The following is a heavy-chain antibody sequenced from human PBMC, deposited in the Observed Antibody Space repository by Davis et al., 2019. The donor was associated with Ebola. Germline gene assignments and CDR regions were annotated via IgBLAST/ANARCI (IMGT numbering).Heavy chain of an antibody. Sequence: PGGSLRLSCAASGFTFSSYGVHWIRQAPGKGLEWISRIGGSSRNTNYADSVKGRFTISRDSAKNSLYLQMNTLRAEDTAVYYCSTAFNSVTDAFDFWGQGTMVTVSS. D-gene: IGHD4-17*01. V-gene: IGHV3-48*04. J-gene: IGHJ3*01. CDR1: GFTFSSYG. CDR3: STAFNSVTDAFDF. CDR2: IGGSSRNT.